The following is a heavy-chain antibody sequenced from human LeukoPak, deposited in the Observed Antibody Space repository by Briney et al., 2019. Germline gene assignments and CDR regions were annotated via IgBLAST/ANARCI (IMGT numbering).Heavy chain of an antibody. CDR2: ITGSGGST. V-gene: IGHV3-23*01. D-gene: IGHD4-17*01. Sequence: GGSLRLSCAASGFSSTNYDMSWVRQAPGRGLEWVSAITGSGGSTYYADSVKGRFTISRDNSKETLYLQMNSLRAEDTAVYYCAKGIVTTVTAVDYWGQGTLVTVSS. CDR3: AKGIVTTVTAVDY. J-gene: IGHJ4*02. CDR1: GFSSTNYD.